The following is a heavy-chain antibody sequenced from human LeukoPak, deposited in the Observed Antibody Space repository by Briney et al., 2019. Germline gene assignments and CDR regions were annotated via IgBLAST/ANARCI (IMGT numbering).Heavy chain of an antibody. Sequence: SQTLSLTCTVSGGPISSGNYYWSWIRQPAGKGLEWIGRIDISGSTYYNPSLKSRVTISVDTSKNQFSLKLNSVTAADTAVYYCARGKLELTILDYWGQGTLVTVSS. J-gene: IGHJ4*02. CDR1: GGPISSGNYY. D-gene: IGHD1-7*01. CDR2: IDISGST. CDR3: ARGKLELTILDY. V-gene: IGHV4-61*02.